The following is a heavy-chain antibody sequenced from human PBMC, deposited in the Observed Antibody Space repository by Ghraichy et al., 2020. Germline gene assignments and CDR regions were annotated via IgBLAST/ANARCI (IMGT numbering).Heavy chain of an antibody. CDR3: TTALRVVVVVATHWYFDL. CDR1: GFTFSNAW. Sequence: GGSLRLSCAASGFTFSNAWMSWVRQAPGKGLEWVGRIKSKTDGGTTDYAAPVKGRFTISRDDSKNTLYLQMNSLKTEDTAVYYCTTALRVVVVVATHWYFDLWGRGTLVTVSS. D-gene: IGHD2-15*01. J-gene: IGHJ2*01. CDR2: IKSKTDGGTT. V-gene: IGHV3-15*01.